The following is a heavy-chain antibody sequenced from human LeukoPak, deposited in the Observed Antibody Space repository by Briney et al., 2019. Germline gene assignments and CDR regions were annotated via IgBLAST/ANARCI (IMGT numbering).Heavy chain of an antibody. CDR2: INSDGTST. J-gene: IGHJ3*02. D-gene: IGHD3-3*01. CDR3: ASVVVGYYPPVEGFDI. Sequence: PGGSLRLSCAASGFTFSSYSMNWVRQAPGKGLVWVSRINSDGTSTNYADSVKGRFTISRDNAKNTLYLQMNSLRAEDTAVYYCASVVVGYYPPVEGFDIWGQGTMVTVSS. V-gene: IGHV3-74*01. CDR1: GFTFSSYS.